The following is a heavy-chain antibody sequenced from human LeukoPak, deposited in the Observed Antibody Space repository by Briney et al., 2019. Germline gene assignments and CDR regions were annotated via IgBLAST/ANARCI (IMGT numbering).Heavy chain of an antibody. Sequence: ASVKVSCKASGYTFTNYYMHWVRQAPGQGLEWMGIINPSGGSTSYAQNFQGRVTMTRDTSTSTVYMELTSLRSEDTAVYYCARAQSNSWYYFDYWGLGTLVTVSS. CDR1: GYTFTNYY. CDR2: INPSGGST. V-gene: IGHV1-46*01. CDR3: ARAQSNSWYYFDY. D-gene: IGHD6-13*01. J-gene: IGHJ4*02.